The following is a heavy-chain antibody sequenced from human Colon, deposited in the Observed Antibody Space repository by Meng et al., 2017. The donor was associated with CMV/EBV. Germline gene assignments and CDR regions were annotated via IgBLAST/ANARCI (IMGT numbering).Heavy chain of an antibody. CDR1: GGSVNSGSYY. CDR2: ISYSGNT. Sequence: GSLRLSCSVSGGSVNSGSYYWTWIRQPPGKGLEWIGYISYSGNTNYNPSLKSRLTIEVDTSTNQFSLKLTSVSAADTAMYYCARETSGWSTGIDYWGQGTLVTVSS. J-gene: IGHJ4*02. CDR3: ARETSGWSTGIDY. D-gene: IGHD6-19*01. V-gene: IGHV4-61*01.